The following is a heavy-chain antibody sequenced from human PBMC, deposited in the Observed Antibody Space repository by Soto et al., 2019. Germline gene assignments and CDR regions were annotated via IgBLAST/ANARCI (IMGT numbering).Heavy chain of an antibody. CDR3: ARDAGAHAEYFQH. CDR1: GFTFSTYS. Sequence: EVQLVESGGGLVQPGGSLRLSCAASGFTFSTYSMNWVRQAPGKGLEWVSHISSSSSTIYYADSVKGRFTISRDNAKNSLYLQMNSLRAEDTAVYYCARDAGAHAEYFQHWGKGTPVTVSS. V-gene: IGHV3-48*01. D-gene: IGHD2-8*02. CDR2: ISSSSSTI. J-gene: IGHJ1*01.